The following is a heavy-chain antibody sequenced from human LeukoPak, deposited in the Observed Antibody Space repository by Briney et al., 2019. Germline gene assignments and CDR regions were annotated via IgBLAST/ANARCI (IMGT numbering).Heavy chain of an antibody. V-gene: IGHV4-59*01. Sequence: PSETLSLTCTVSGGSISSYYWSWIRQPPGKGLEWIGYIYYSGSTNYNPSLKSRVTISVDTSKNQFSLKLSSVTAADTAVYYCAGRPLYYYDSSGSRYFDLWGRGTLVTVSS. CDR3: AGRPLYYYDSSGSRYFDL. CDR1: GGSISSYY. CDR2: IYYSGST. J-gene: IGHJ2*01. D-gene: IGHD3-22*01.